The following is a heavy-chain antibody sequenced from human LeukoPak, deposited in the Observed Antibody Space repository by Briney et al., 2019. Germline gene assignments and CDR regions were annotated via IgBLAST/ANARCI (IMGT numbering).Heavy chain of an antibody. CDR2: ISSSSSTI. V-gene: IGHV3-48*01. CDR3: ARGANYDYVWGTLAHYMDV. CDR1: GFTFTSYS. Sequence: GGSLRLSCAASGFTFTSYSMNWVRQAPGKGLEWVSYISSSSSTIYYADSVKGRFTISRDNAKNSLYLQVNSLRAADTAVYYCARGANYDYVWGTLAHYMDVWGKGTTVTVSS. J-gene: IGHJ6*03. D-gene: IGHD3-16*01.